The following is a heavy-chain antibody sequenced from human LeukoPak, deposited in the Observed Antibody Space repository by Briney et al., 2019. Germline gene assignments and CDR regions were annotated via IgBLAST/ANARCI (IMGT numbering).Heavy chain of an antibody. Sequence: GGSLRLSCAASGFTFSSYWMGWFRQAPGKGLEWVANIKQDGSEKYYVDSVKGRFTISRDNAKNSLYLQMNSLRAEDTAVYYCARSRDGYNFLSHRDYYYYYYMDVWGKGTTVTVSS. J-gene: IGHJ6*03. CDR3: ARSRDGYNFLSHRDYYYYYYMDV. D-gene: IGHD5-24*01. V-gene: IGHV3-7*01. CDR1: GFTFSSYW. CDR2: IKQDGSEK.